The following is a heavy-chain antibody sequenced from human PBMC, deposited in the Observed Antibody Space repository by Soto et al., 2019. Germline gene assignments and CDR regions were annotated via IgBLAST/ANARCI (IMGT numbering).Heavy chain of an antibody. D-gene: IGHD5-12*01. Sequence: QVQLVQSGAEVKKPGASVKVSCKASGYSFTSYGISWVRQAPGQGLEWMGGISAYNGNRKYAQKFQGRVTMTTDTSTSTDHMELRSLRSDVTAVYYCARDLGGFPDYWGQGTLVTVSS. CDR2: ISAYNGNR. CDR1: GYSFTSYG. CDR3: ARDLGGFPDY. V-gene: IGHV1-18*01. J-gene: IGHJ4*02.